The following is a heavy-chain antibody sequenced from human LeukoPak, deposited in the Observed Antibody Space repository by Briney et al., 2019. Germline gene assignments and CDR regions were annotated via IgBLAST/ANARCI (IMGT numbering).Heavy chain of an antibody. D-gene: IGHD3-10*01. V-gene: IGHV3-7*01. CDR1: GFTFNKYW. Sequence: PGGSLRLSCAASGFTFNKYWLTRVRQAPGKGLEWVANINQDDSQIYYLESVEGRFTITRDNAKNSLHLQMNRLRAEDTAIYYCARGYYYLSFFDYWGQGTLVTVSS. CDR3: ARGYYYLSFFDY. CDR2: INQDDSQI. J-gene: IGHJ4*02.